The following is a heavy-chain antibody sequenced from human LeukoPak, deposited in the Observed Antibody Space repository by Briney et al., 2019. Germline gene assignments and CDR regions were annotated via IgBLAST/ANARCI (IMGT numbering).Heavy chain of an antibody. V-gene: IGHV4-59*08. D-gene: IGHD6-19*01. CDR1: GRSISSHY. CDR3: ARRDYSSGWYYFDS. Sequence: SETLSLTCTVSGRSISSHYWSWIRQPPGKGLEWIGYIYYSGSTNYNPSLKSRVTISVDTSKNQFSLKLSSVTAADTAVYYCARRDYSSGWYYFDSWGQGTLVTVSS. J-gene: IGHJ4*02. CDR2: IYYSGST.